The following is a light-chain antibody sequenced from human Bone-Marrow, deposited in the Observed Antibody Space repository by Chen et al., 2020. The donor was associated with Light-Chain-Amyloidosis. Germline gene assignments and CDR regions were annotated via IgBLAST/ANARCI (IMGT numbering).Light chain of an antibody. Sequence: QSALIQPASVSGSPGQSITISCTVTSSDVGSYNLVSWYQQHPGKVPNLMIYDDSKRPSGVSDRFSGSKSGNTASLTISGLQAEDEADYYCSSYAGGTTFVIFGGGTKLTVL. CDR2: DDS. J-gene: IGLJ2*01. V-gene: IGLV2-23*02. CDR1: SSDVGSYNL. CDR3: SSYAGGTTFVI.